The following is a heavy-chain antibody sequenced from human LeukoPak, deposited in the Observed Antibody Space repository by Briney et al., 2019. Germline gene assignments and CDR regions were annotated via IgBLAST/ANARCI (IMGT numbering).Heavy chain of an antibody. CDR3: ASLSNTFYYYDSSGQVGTFDI. CDR1: GGSISSSSYY. Sequence: SETLSLTCTVSGGSISSSSYYWGWIPQPPGKGLEWIGSTYYTGNTYYNPSLKSRVTISVDTSKNQFSLKLSSVTAADSAVYYCASLSNTFYYYDSSGQVGTFDIWGQGTMVTVSS. J-gene: IGHJ3*02. CDR2: TYYTGNT. D-gene: IGHD3-22*01. V-gene: IGHV4-39*01.